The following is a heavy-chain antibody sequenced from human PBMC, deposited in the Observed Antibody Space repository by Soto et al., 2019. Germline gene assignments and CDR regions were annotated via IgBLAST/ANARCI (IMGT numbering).Heavy chain of an antibody. V-gene: IGHV1-46*01. D-gene: IGHD2-15*01. J-gene: IGHJ6*02. CDR2: TNPHGRTT. Sequence: GASVEVSCKACRDRFTCSFCRWVRQAPGQGLEWMGITNPHGRTTDYEQGFKGRVNMTWDTSASTVYMEVTSLRPEDTAVYYCARVHMGPRSAFMAVRGHRTSVPVSS. CDR3: ARVHMGPRSAFMAV. CDR1: RDRFTCSF.